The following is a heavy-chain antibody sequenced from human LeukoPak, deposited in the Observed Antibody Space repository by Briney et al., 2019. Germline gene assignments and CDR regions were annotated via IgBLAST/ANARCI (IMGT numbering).Heavy chain of an antibody. V-gene: IGHV3-30*07. J-gene: IGHJ5*02. Sequence: DSVKGRFTISRDNSKNTLYLQMNSLRAEDTAVYYCARDRGSSSEFDPWGLGTLVTISS. D-gene: IGHD6-6*01. CDR3: ARDRGSSSEFDP.